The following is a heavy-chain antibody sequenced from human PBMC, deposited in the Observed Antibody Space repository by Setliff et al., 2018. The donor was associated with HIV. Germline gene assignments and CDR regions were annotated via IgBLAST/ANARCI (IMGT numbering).Heavy chain of an antibody. D-gene: IGHD1-1*01. Sequence: RASVKVSCKASGGTFSGYAISWLRQAPGQGLEWMGGIIPMFGTANYAQRFQGRVTITADESTRTAYMELRSLKSDDTAMYFCARVRLQQLIRYDAFDIWGQGTMVTVSS. V-gene: IGHV1-69*13. CDR3: ARVRLQQLIRYDAFDI. J-gene: IGHJ3*02. CDR2: IIPMFGTA. CDR1: GGTFSGYA.